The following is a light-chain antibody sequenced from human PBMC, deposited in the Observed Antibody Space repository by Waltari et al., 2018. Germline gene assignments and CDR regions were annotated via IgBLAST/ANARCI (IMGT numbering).Light chain of an antibody. V-gene: IGKV1-17*01. CDR3: LQHNSYPWT. J-gene: IGKJ1*01. CDR2: DAS. Sequence: DIQMTQSPSSLSASVGDRVTITCRASQGIRIALGWYQQKPGKAPKRLIYDASKLQSWVPSTFSGSGSGTEFTLTISSLQPEDFATYYCLQHNSYPWTFGQGTKVDIK. CDR1: QGIRIA.